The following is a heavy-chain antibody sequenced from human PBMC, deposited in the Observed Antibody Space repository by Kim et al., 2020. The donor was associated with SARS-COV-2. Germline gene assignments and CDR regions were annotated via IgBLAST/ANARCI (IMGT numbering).Heavy chain of an antibody. D-gene: IGHD5-18*01. J-gene: IGHJ4*02. V-gene: IGHV3-33*01. Sequence: YYADSVKGPFTSTRDNSENTLYLQMNSLGAEDTAVYYCARDFSANTAMVDYWGQGTLVTVSS. CDR3: ARDFSANTAMVDY.